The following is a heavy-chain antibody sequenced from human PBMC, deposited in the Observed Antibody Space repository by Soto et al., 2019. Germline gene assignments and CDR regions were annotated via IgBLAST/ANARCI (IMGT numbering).Heavy chain of an antibody. CDR2: ISWNSGNI. J-gene: IGHJ4*02. CDR1: GFFFEDYA. Sequence: GGSLRLSCAASGFFFEDYAMHWVRQAPGKGLEWVSAISWNSGNIGYADSVKGRFTISRDNAKNSLYLQMNSLRTEDTAFYFCAKDMRSSQGGSYAAELWGQGTLVTVSS. CDR3: AKDMRSSQGGSYAAEL. D-gene: IGHD3-10*01. V-gene: IGHV3-9*01.